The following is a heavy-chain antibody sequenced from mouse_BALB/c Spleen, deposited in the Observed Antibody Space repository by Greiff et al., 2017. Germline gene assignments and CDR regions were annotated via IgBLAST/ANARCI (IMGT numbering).Heavy chain of an antibody. J-gene: IGHJ2*01. CDR1: GFNIKDTY. V-gene: IGHV14-3*02. CDR3: ARDGVVATSDY. Sequence: EVKVEESGAELVKPGASVKLSCTASGFNIKDTYMHWVKQRPEQGLEWIGRIDPANGNTKYDPKFQGKATITADTSSNTAYLQLSSLTSEDTAVYYCARDGVVATSDYWGQGTTLTVSS. CDR2: IDPANGNT. D-gene: IGHD1-1*01.